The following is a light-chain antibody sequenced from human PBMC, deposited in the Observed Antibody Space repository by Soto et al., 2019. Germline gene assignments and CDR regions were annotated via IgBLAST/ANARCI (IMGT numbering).Light chain of an antibody. Sequence: EIVMTQSPGTLSVSLGERATLSCRASQTIDTYLAWYPQQPGQAPRLLIFGPSTGATGIPARFSVSGSGIEFSLSITILQSDDCALYSCHQYNNRPQWTFGQGTQLEVK. CDR3: HQYNNRPQWT. CDR2: GPS. CDR1: QTIDTY. V-gene: IGKV3-15*01. J-gene: IGKJ1*01.